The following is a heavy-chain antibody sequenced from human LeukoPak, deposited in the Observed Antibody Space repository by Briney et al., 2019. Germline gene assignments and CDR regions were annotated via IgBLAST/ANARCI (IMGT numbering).Heavy chain of an antibody. Sequence: SETLSLTCTVSGGSISGSSYYWGWIRQPPGKGLEWIGSIYYSGSTYYNPSLKSRVTISVDTSKNQFSLKLNSVTATDTAVYYCARDYRPYSSSWYYDYWGQGTLVTVSS. CDR1: GGSISGSSYY. J-gene: IGHJ4*02. V-gene: IGHV4-39*02. CDR2: IYYSGST. D-gene: IGHD6-13*01. CDR3: ARDYRPYSSSWYYDY.